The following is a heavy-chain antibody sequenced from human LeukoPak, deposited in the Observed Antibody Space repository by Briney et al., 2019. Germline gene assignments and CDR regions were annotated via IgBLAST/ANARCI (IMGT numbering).Heavy chain of an antibody. CDR2: INPNSGGT. D-gene: IGHD5-18*01. CDR1: GYTFTGYY. Sequence: GASVKVSCKASGYTFTGYYMHWVRQAPGQELEWMGWINPNSGGTNYAQKFQGRVTMTRDTSISTAYMELSRLRSDDTAVYYCARDIRGYSYGYEGSYWGQGTLVTVSS. CDR3: ARDIRGYSYGYEGSY. J-gene: IGHJ4*02. V-gene: IGHV1-2*02.